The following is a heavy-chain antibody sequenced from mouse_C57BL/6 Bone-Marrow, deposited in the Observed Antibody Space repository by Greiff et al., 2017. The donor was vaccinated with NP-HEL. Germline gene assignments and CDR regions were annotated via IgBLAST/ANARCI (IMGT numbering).Heavy chain of an antibody. Sequence: EVKLMESGGGLVQPGGSMKLSCVASGFTFSNYWMNWVRQSPEKGLEWVAEIRLKSNNYATHYAESVKGRFTISRDDSKSSVYLQMNNLRAEDTGIYYCTRPGNYAMDYWGQGTSVTVSS. D-gene: IGHD1-1*02. J-gene: IGHJ4*01. CDR3: TRPGNYAMDY. CDR1: GFTFSNYW. CDR2: IRLKSNNYAT. V-gene: IGHV6-6*02.